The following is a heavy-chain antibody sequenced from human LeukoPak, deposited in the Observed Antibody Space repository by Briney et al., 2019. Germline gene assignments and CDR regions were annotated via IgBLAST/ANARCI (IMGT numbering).Heavy chain of an antibody. D-gene: IGHD2-2*01. J-gene: IGHJ4*02. CDR1: GFTFSDYY. CDR2: ISGSGGST. CDR3: AKDDCSSSGCYVDY. V-gene: IGHV3-23*01. Sequence: PGGSLRLSCAASGFTFSDYYMSWIRQAPGKGLEWVSGISGSGGSTYYADSVKGRFTISRDNSKNTLYLQMNNLRAEDTAVYYCAKDDCSSSGCYVDYWGQGTLVTVSS.